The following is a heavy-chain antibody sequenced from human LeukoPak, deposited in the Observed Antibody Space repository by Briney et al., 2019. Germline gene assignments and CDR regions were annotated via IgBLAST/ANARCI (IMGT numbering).Heavy chain of an antibody. CDR2: TYYRSKWYN. CDR1: GDSVSMNSAG. J-gene: IGHJ4*02. Sequence: PSLTLSLTCAISGDSVSMNSAGWNWIRHTALRGLEWLGRTYYRSKWYNDYAVSVRSRIIINPDTSKNQFSLQLNSVTPEDTAVYYCTRDRAYSGSYYAFDYWGQGTLVTVSS. D-gene: IGHD1-26*01. CDR3: TRDRAYSGSYYAFDY. V-gene: IGHV6-1*01.